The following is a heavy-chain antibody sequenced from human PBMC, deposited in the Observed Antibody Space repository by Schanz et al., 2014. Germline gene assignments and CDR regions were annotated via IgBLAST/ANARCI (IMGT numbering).Heavy chain of an antibody. CDR2: INTNTGNP. Sequence: QGQLVQSGAEVKKPGASVKVSCKASAYTFTSYGISWVRQAPGQGLEWVGWINTNTGNPTYAQGFTGRFVFSLDTSVSTAYLQISFLKADDTAVFFCARGEANWGQYWGQGTLVTVSS. J-gene: IGHJ4*02. CDR1: AYTFTSYG. V-gene: IGHV7-4-1*02. CDR3: ARGEANWGQY. D-gene: IGHD7-27*01.